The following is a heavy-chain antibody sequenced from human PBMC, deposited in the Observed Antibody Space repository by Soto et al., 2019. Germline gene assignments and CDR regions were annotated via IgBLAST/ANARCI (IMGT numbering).Heavy chain of an antibody. D-gene: IGHD3-22*01. CDR2: IIPIFGTA. CDR1: GGTFSSYA. CDR3: ARDRRYYDSSGYFLPFYYYGMDV. V-gene: IGHV1-69*13. Sequence: ASVQVSCKTSGGTFSSYAIIWVRQAPGQGLEGMGGIIPIFGTANYAQKFQGRVTITADESTSTAYMELSSLRSEDTAVYYCARDRRYYDSSGYFLPFYYYGMDVWGQGTTVTVSS. J-gene: IGHJ6*02.